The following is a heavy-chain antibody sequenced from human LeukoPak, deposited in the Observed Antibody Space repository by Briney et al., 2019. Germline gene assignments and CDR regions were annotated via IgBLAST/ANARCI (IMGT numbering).Heavy chain of an antibody. Sequence: LAGGSLRLSCAASGFTFSSYGMHWVRQAPGKGLEWVAVISYDESNKYYADSVKGRFTISRDNSKSTLYLQMNSLRAEDTAVYYCAKDMETYSSGWRVNFDYWGQGTLVTVSS. CDR1: GFTFSSYG. D-gene: IGHD6-19*01. V-gene: IGHV3-30*18. J-gene: IGHJ4*02. CDR3: AKDMETYSSGWRVNFDY. CDR2: ISYDESNK.